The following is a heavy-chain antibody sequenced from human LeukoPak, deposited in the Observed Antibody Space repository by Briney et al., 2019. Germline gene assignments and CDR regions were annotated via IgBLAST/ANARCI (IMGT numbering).Heavy chain of an antibody. D-gene: IGHD6-19*01. J-gene: IGHJ5*02. CDR2: ISYDGSNK. CDR3: AKGGVAVAGWFAP. V-gene: IGHV3-30*18. CDR1: GFTFSSYG. Sequence: PGGSLRLSCAASGFTFSSYGMHWVRQAPGKGLEWVAVISYDGSNKYYADSVKGRFTISRDNSKNTLYLQMNSLRAEDTAVYYCAKGGVAVAGWFAPWGQGTLVTVSS.